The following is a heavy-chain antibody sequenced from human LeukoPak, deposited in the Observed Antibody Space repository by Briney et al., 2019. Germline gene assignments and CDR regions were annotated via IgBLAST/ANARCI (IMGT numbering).Heavy chain of an antibody. CDR1: GFAFTSYG. J-gene: IGHJ4*02. V-gene: IGHV3-23*01. CDR3: AKVPPSYWGGESCRIDY. CDR2: ISSSGSET. D-gene: IGHD2-21*01. Sequence: PAGTLRLSCAASGFAFTSYGIGGVRQPREKGQQGLIPISSSGSETYYVDSVRGRFWSSRDNSNNTLYLQMNSLRAEDTATYDCAKVPPSYWGGESCRIDYWGQGTLVTVSS.